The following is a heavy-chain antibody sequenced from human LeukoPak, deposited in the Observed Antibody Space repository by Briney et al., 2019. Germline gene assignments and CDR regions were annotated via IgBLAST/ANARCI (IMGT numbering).Heavy chain of an antibody. CDR2: VVHSGST. CDR3: ARDLAVAGTNYFDF. J-gene: IGHJ4*02. D-gene: IGHD6-19*01. V-gene: IGHV4-4*02. Sequence: SETLSLTCSVSGDSISTNEWWSWVRQPPGKGLEWIGEVVHSGSTNYNPSLKSRVTISIDKSKNQFSLEVTSVTAADTAIYYCARDLAVAGTNYFDFWGQGVLVTVSS. CDR1: GDSISTNEW.